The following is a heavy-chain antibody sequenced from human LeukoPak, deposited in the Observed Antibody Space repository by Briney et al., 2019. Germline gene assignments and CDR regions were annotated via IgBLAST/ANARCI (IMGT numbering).Heavy chain of an antibody. CDR1: GFTFSTYA. J-gene: IGHJ4*02. V-gene: IGHV3-30-3*01. Sequence: GGSLRLSCAASGFTFSTYAVHWVRQAPGKGLEWVALISSDGSNKYYADSVKGRFTISRDNSKNTLYLQMNSLRAEDTAVYYCARETEMANLDYWGQGTLVTVSS. D-gene: IGHD5-24*01. CDR2: ISSDGSNK. CDR3: ARETEMANLDY.